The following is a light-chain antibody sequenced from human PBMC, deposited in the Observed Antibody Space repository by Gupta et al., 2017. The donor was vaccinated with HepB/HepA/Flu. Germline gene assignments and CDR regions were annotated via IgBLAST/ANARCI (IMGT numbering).Light chain of an antibody. J-gene: IGLJ2*01. V-gene: IGLV2-11*01. CDR1: RSAVGGYGYKY. CDR3: SSYAGPDTLV. CDR2: DVS. Sequence: QSGLTHHSSVSGYPGPSVTISCSGTRSAVGGYGYKYVSWYQQHAGKVPSLMIYDVSKRTAGVPGPFSGSKSGDTASLTISGPQTDDEADYYCSSYAGPDTLVFGEGTKVTVL.